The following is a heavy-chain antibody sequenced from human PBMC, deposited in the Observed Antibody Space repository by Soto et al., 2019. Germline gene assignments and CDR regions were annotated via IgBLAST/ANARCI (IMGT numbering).Heavy chain of an antibody. J-gene: IGHJ4*02. D-gene: IGHD2-2*01. V-gene: IGHV1-69*01. CDR3: AVGGIVGVPAAISY. Sequence: QVQLVQSGAEVKKPGSSVKVSCKASGGTFSSYAISWVRQAPGQGREWMGGIIPIFGTANYAQKFQGRVTITADAYTSKAYMELSSLGYEDTAVYYCAVGGIVGVPAAISYWGQGTLVTVSS. CDR2: IIPIFGTA. CDR1: GGTFSSYA.